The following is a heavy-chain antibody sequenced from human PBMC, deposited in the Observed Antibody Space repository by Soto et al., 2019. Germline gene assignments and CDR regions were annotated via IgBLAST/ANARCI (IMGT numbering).Heavy chain of an antibody. CDR2: IIPIFGTA. V-gene: IGHV1-69*13. D-gene: IGHD6-19*01. CDR3: ASGLSYSSGWYALYYGMDV. Sequence: AASVKVSCKASGGTFSSYAISWVRQAPGQGLEWMGGIIPIFGTANYAQKFQGRVTITADESTSTAYMELSSLRSEDTAVYYCASGLSYSSGWYALYYGMDVWGQGTTVTVYS. CDR1: GGTFSSYA. J-gene: IGHJ6*02.